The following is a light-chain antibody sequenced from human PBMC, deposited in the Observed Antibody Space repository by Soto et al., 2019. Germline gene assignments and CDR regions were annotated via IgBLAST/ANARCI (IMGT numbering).Light chain of an antibody. J-gene: IGKJ2*01. CDR1: QSISSY. CDR2: AAS. CDR3: QQFNNYPHT. Sequence: DIQMTQSPSSLSASVGDRVTITCRASQSISSYLNWYQQKPGKAPKLLIYAASSLQSGVPSRFSGSGSGTDFTLTISSLQPEDFATYYCQQFNNYPHTFGQGTKVDIK. V-gene: IGKV1-39*01.